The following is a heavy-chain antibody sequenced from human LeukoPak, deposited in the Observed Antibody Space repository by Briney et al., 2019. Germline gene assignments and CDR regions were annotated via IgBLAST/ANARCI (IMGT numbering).Heavy chain of an antibody. CDR1: GGSINNYY. D-gene: IGHD2-15*01. Sequence: SETLSLTCTGSGGSINNYYWSWIRQPAGKGLEWIGRIYTRGSTNYNPSLKSRVTMSVDTSKNQFSLKLSSVTAADTAVYYCARGRYCSADICSGGDAFDIWGQGTMVSVPS. J-gene: IGHJ3*02. CDR3: ARGRYCSADICSGGDAFDI. V-gene: IGHV4-4*07. CDR2: IYTRGST.